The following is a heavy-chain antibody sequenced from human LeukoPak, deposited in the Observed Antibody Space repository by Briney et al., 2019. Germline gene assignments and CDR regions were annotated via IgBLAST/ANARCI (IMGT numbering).Heavy chain of an antibody. J-gene: IGHJ4*02. V-gene: IGHV1-18*01. Sequence: ASVKVSCKASGYTFTSYGISWVRQAPGQGLEWMGWISAYNGNTNYAQKLQGRVTMTTDTSTSTAYMELRSLRSDDTAVYYCAREGLSYCSSTSCPLVDYWGQGTLVTVSS. CDR1: GYTFTSYG. D-gene: IGHD2-2*01. CDR2: ISAYNGNT. CDR3: AREGLSYCSSTSCPLVDY.